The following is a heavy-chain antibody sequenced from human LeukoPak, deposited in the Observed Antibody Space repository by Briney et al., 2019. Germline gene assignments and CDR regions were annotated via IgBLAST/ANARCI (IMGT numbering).Heavy chain of an antibody. D-gene: IGHD5-18*01. Sequence: SETLSLTCAVSGGSISSGGYSWSWIRQPPGKGLEWIGYIYHSRSTYYNPSLKSRVTISVDRPKNQFSLKLSSVTAADTAVYYCAREDTAMVYFDYWGQGTLVTVSS. CDR3: AREDTAMVYFDY. J-gene: IGHJ4*02. CDR2: IYHSRST. CDR1: GGSISSGGYS. V-gene: IGHV4-30-2*01.